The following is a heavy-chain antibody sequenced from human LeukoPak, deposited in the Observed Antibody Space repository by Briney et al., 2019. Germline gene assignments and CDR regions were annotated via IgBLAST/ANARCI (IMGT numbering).Heavy chain of an antibody. J-gene: IGHJ4*02. CDR1: GFTFSSYL. CDR3: ARDDGPNYYDSTGYYSKVPFFDY. D-gene: IGHD3-22*01. CDR2: IKSDGSSR. Sequence: GGSLRLSCAASGFTFSSYLMHWVRQVPGKGLVGVSRIKSDGSSRAYADSVKGRFTISRDNAKSTLYLQMNSLRAEDTAVYYCARDDGPNYYDSTGYYSKVPFFDYWGQGNLVTVSS. V-gene: IGHV3-74*01.